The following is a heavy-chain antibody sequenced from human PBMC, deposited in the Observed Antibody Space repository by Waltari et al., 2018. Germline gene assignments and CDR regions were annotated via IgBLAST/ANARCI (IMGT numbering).Heavy chain of an antibody. V-gene: IGHV5-51*03. CDR3: ARREHDYDYVGGSYRRVIDTFDI. J-gene: IGHJ3*02. CDR1: GDKFSTYW. CDR2: IYVGDSET. D-gene: IGHD3-16*02. Sequence: EVRLVQSGAEVKNTGESLKIPCKGSGDKFSTYWIVWVRQVPGQGLEWMGIIYVGDSETRYSPSFRGQVTMSADKSITTAYLQWSSLKASDTAMYYCARREHDYDYVGGSYRRVIDTFDIWGQGTRVTVSS.